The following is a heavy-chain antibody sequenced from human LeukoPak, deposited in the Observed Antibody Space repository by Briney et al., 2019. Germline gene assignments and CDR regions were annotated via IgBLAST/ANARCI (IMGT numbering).Heavy chain of an antibody. CDR1: GFTFDDYA. D-gene: IGHD4-17*01. V-gene: IGHV3-9*01. J-gene: IGHJ4*02. CDR2: ISWNSGSI. Sequence: PGGSLRLSCAASGFTFDDYAMHWVRQAPGKGLEWVSGISWNSGSIGYADSVKGRFTISRDNAKNSLYLQMNSLRAEDTAVYYCAKPGRENGDYPPYFDYWGQGTLVTVSS. CDR3: AKPGRENGDYPPYFDY.